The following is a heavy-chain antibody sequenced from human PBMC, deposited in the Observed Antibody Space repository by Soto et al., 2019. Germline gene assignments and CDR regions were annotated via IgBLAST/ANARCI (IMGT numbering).Heavy chain of an antibody. J-gene: IGHJ5*02. CDR2: ISSSSSTI. D-gene: IGHD2-21*01. CDR1: GFTFSSYS. V-gene: IGHV3-48*02. CDR3: ARVVVPRPGWFDP. Sequence: EVQLVESGGGLVQPGGSLSLSCAASGFTFSSYSMNWVRQAPGKGLEWVSYISSSSSTIYYADSVKGRFTISRDNAKNSLYLQMNSLRDEDTAVYYCARVVVPRPGWFDPWGQGTLVTVSS.